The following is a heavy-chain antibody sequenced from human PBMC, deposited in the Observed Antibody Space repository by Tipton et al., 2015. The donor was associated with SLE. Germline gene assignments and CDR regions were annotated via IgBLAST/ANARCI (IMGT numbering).Heavy chain of an antibody. J-gene: IGHJ6*02. CDR1: GGTFSTYA. D-gene: IGHD3-10*01. Sequence: QLVQSGAEVKKPGSSVKVSCKASGGTFSTYAISWVRQAPGQGLEWMGGIIPIFGTANYAQKFQGRVTITTDESTSTAYMELSSLRSEDTAVYYCAGQLRGVQGVYGMDVWGQGTTITVSS. CDR3: AGQLRGVQGVYGMDV. CDR2: IIPIFGTA. V-gene: IGHV1-69*05.